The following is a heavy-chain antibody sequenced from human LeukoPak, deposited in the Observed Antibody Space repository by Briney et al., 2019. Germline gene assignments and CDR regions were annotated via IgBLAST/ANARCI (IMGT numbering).Heavy chain of an antibody. D-gene: IGHD3-22*01. CDR1: GFTFSSYS. Sequence: PGGSLRLSCAASGFTFSSYSMNWVRQAPGKGLEWVSSISSSSSYIYYADSVKGRFTISRDNAKNSLYLQMNSLRAEDTAVYYCARDYYDSSGYGSGGNYYYYGMDVWGQGITVTVSS. CDR2: ISSSSSYI. J-gene: IGHJ6*02. CDR3: ARDYYDSSGYGSGGNYYYYGMDV. V-gene: IGHV3-21*01.